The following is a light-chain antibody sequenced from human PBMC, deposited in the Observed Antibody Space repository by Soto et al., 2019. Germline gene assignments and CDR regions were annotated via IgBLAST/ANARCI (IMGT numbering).Light chain of an antibody. CDR2: KAS. V-gene: IGKV1-5*03. Sequence: DIHMTHSPSTLPASLGDRVTITFRASQTISSWSAWYQQKPWTAPKLLIYKASTLKSGAPSRFSGSGSGTEFPLTISSLQPDDFATYYCQHYNSYSRTFGQGTKVDIK. J-gene: IGKJ1*01. CDR1: QTISSW. CDR3: QHYNSYSRT.